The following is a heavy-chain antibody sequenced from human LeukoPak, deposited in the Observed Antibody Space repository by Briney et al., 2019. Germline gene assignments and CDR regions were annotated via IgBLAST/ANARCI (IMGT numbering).Heavy chain of an antibody. J-gene: IGHJ4*02. D-gene: IGHD6-13*01. CDR3: ARRSSSWDRYDN. CDR1: GYSFTSYW. V-gene: IGHV5-51*01. CDR2: IYPGDSDT. Sequence: GESLKISCKGPGYSFTSYWIGWVRQMPGKGLEGMGIIYPGDSDTKYSPSFQGQVTISADKSISTAYLQWSSLKASDTAMYYCARRSSSWDRYDNWGQGTLVTVSS.